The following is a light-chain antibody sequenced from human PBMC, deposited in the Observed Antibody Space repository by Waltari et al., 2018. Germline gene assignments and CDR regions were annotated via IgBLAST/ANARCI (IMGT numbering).Light chain of an antibody. V-gene: IGLV1-44*01. Sequence: QSVLTQPPSASGTPGQRVTISCSGLAPNIGGHLLHWYQQFPGKAPKLLLDRSARRPSGVPDRFSGSKSGTSASLAISGLQSEDEADYFCASWDDSLNGHWVFGGGTKVTVL. J-gene: IGLJ3*02. CDR3: ASWDDSLNGHWV. CDR1: APNIGGHL. CDR2: RSA.